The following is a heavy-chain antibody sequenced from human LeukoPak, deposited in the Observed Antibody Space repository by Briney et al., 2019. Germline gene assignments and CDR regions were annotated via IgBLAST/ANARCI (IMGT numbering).Heavy chain of an antibody. V-gene: IGHV4-59*01. CDR3: ARGRLHNYYDSSGYYSPDFDY. Sequence: PSETLSLTCTVSGGSISSYYWSWIRQPPGKGLEWIGYIYYSGSTNYNPSLKSRVTISVDTSKNQFSLKLSSVTAADTAVYYCARGRLHNYYDSSGYYSPDFDYWGQGTLVTVSS. D-gene: IGHD3-22*01. CDR1: GGSISSYY. J-gene: IGHJ4*02. CDR2: IYYSGST.